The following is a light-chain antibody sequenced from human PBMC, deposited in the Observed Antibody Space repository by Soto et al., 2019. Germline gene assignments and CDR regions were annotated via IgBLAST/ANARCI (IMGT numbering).Light chain of an antibody. CDR2: DAS. CDR1: QSVSAY. J-gene: IGKJ2*01. V-gene: IGKV3-11*01. Sequence: EIVLTQFPATLSLSPGERATLSCRASQSVSAYLAWYQQKPGQAPRLLIWDASNRATGIPARFSGSGSGTDFTLTISSLEPEDFAVYYCQQRAIWPPHTFGQGTKVEIK. CDR3: QQRAIWPPHT.